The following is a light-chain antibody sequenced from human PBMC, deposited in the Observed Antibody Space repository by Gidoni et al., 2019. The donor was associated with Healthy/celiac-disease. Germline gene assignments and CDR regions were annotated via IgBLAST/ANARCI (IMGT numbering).Light chain of an antibody. CDR1: SSNIGAGYD. CDR3: QSYDSSLSGWV. J-gene: IGLJ3*02. Sequence: LTQPPSVSGAPGQRVTISCTGSSSNIGAGYDVHWYQQLPGTAPKLLIYGNSNRPSGVPDRFSGSKSGTSASLAITGLQAEDEADYYCQSYDSSLSGWVFGGGTKLTVL. CDR2: GNS. V-gene: IGLV1-40*01.